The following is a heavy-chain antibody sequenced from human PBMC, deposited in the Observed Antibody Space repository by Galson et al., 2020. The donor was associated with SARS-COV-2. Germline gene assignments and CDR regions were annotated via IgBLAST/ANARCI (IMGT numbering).Heavy chain of an antibody. J-gene: IGHJ4*02. D-gene: IGHD1-1*01. V-gene: IGHV1-69*01. CDR1: GGTFSSSD. Sequence: KISCKASGGTFSSSDVNWVRQAPGQGLEWLGGFIHVFHTATYAQKFQGRVKITADEPTTTAYMELTSLRSDDTAVYFCVRGEVQTLDYWGQGTLVTGSS. CDR2: FIHVFHTA. CDR3: VRGEVQTLDY.